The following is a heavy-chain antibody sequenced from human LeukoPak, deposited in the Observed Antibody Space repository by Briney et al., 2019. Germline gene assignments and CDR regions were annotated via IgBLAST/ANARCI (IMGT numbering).Heavy chain of an antibody. CDR3: ARGSKAAPGTFDY. CDR1: GGSISSGDYY. CDR2: IYYSGNT. D-gene: IGHD6-13*01. V-gene: IGHV4-30-4*02. Sequence: PSETLSLTCTVSGGSISSGDYYWNWIRQPPGKGLEWIGYIYYSGNTYYNPSLKSRVTISADTSQNQFSLKLSSVTAADTAVYYCARGSKAAPGTFDYWGQGTLVTVSS. J-gene: IGHJ4*02.